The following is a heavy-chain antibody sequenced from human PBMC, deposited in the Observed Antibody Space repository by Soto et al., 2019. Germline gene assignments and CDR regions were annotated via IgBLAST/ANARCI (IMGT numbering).Heavy chain of an antibody. J-gene: IGHJ6*02. CDR2: IYPGDSDT. Sequence: PGESLKISCKGSGYSFTSYWIGWVRQMPGKGLEWMGIIYPGDSDTRYSPSFQGQVTISADKSISTAYLQWSSLKASDTAMYYCASTDSRESYAMDVWGQGTTVTVSS. CDR3: ASTDSRESYAMDV. D-gene: IGHD3-22*01. CDR1: GYSFTSYW. V-gene: IGHV5-51*01.